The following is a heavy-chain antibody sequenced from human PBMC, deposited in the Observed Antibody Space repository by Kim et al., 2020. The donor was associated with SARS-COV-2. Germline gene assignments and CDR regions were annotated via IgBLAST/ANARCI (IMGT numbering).Heavy chain of an antibody. CDR2: INTNTGNP. V-gene: IGHV7-4-1*02. Sequence: ASLNVSCKASGYTFTSYAMNWVRQAPGQGLEWMGWINTNTGNPTYAQGFTGRFVFSLDTSVSTAYLQISSLKAEDTAVYYCARDIVDIVATIETSFDYWGQGTLVTVSS. CDR3: ARDIVDIVATIETSFDY. CDR1: GYTFTSYA. J-gene: IGHJ4*02. D-gene: IGHD5-12*01.